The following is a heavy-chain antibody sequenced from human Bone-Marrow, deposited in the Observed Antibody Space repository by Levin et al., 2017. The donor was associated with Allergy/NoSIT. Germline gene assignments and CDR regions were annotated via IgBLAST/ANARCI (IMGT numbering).Heavy chain of an antibody. CDR3: AREGSWSSTWLGNYYFDY. V-gene: IGHV3-48*01. J-gene: IGHJ4*02. CDR2: IGGDNYTK. D-gene: IGHD6-13*01. Sequence: AASVKVSCDASGFTFSSYGIIWVRQAPGKGLEWVSYIGGDNYTKYYADSVKGRFTISRDNVKKSLYLQMNSLRGEDTGVYYCAREGSWSSTWLGNYYFDYWGQGTLVTVSS. CDR1: GFTFSSYG.